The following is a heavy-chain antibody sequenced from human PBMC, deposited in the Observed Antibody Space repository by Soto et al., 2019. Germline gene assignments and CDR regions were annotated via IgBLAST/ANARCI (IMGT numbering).Heavy chain of an antibody. V-gene: IGHV3-30-3*01. Sequence: QVQLVESGGGVVQPGRSLRLSCAASGFTFSSYAMHWVRQAPGKGLEWVAVISYDGSNKYYADSVKGRFTISRDNSKNTLYLQMNSLRAEDTAVYYCAGSGVVIDYFDYWGQGTLVTVSS. J-gene: IGHJ4*02. CDR2: ISYDGSNK. D-gene: IGHD3-3*01. CDR1: GFTFSSYA. CDR3: AGSGVVIDYFDY.